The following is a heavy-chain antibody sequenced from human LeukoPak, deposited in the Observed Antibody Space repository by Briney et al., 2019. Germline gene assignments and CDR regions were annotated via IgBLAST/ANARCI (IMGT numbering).Heavy chain of an antibody. CDR3: AREDWNFRTPDDY. J-gene: IGHJ4*02. V-gene: IGHV1-2*02. CDR2: SDPNTGAT. CDR1: GYSFTSFY. Sequence: ASVQVSCRTSGYSFTSFYIHWLRQAPGQGFEWIGWSDPNTGATKYENFQGRVTMTTDTSIRTAYMDLTRLTSDDTAVYYCAREDWNFRTPDDYWGQGTLVTVSS. D-gene: IGHD1-7*01.